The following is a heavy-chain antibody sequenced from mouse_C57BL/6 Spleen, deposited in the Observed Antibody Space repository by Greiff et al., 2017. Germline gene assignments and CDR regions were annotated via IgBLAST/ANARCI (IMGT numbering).Heavy chain of an antibody. CDR2: ISYDGSN. CDR1: GYSITSGYY. V-gene: IGHV3-6*01. J-gene: IGHJ1*03. CDR3: ARDGSSYYWYFNV. Sequence: EVKLQESGPGLVKPSQSLSLTCSVTGYSITSGYYWNWLRQFPGNKLEWMGYISYDGSNNYNPSLKNRISITRDTSKNQFFLKLNSVTTEDTATYYCARDGSSYYWYFNVWGTGTTVTVSS. D-gene: IGHD1-1*01.